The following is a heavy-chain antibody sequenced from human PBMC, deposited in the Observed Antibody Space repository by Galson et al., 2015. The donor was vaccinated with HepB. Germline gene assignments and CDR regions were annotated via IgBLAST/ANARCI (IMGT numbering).Heavy chain of an antibody. V-gene: IGHV2-70*17. CDR1: GFSLTSKGMS. D-gene: IGHD6-13*01. CDR3: ARTQSSSWYQGDY. J-gene: IGHJ4*02. Sequence: PALVKPTQTLTLTCTFSGFSLTSKGMSVNWTRQPPGKALEWLARIDWDDDTFYKASLKTRLTISKDISKDQVVLTMTNMDPVDTATYYCARTQSSSWYQGDYWGQGILVTVSS. CDR2: IDWDDDT.